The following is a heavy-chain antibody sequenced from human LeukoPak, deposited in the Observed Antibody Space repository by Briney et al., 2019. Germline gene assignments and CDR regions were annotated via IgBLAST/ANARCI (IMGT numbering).Heavy chain of an antibody. CDR2: IWYDGSNE. CDR1: GFTFSRSG. CDR3: ARDPTLYGDYVYYFDY. J-gene: IGHJ4*02. V-gene: IGHV3-33*01. D-gene: IGHD4-17*01. Sequence: GGSLRLSCAASGFTFSRSGMHWVRQAPGKGLEWEAVIWYDGSNEYYADSVKGRSAISRDNSMNTLYLQMNSLTAEDTAVYYCARDPTLYGDYVYYFDYWGQGTLVTVSS.